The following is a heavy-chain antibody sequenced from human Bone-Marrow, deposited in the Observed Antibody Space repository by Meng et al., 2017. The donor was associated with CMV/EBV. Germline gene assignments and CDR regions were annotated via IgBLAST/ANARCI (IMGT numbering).Heavy chain of an antibody. J-gene: IGHJ6*02. CDR1: GFTVSSNY. CDR2: TYSGGST. Sequence: GGSLRLSCAASGFTVSSNYMSWVRQAPGKGLEWVSLTYSGGSTYYADSVKGRFTISRDTSKNTLYLQMNSLRSEDTAVYYCATRPRYCSSTSCRGNYYGMDVWGQGTTVTVSS. D-gene: IGHD2-2*01. CDR3: ATRPRYCSSTSCRGNYYGMDV. V-gene: IGHV3-66*02.